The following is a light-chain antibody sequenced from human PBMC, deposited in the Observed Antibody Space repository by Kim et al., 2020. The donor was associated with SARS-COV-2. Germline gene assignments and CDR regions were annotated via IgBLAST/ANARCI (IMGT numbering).Light chain of an antibody. Sequence: VAPGKAARSTCGGNNIGSKSVHWYQQKPGQAPVLVIYYDRDRPSGIPERSSGSNSGNTATLTISRVEAGDEADYYCQVWDSSSVVFGGGTQLTVL. CDR3: QVWDSSSVV. J-gene: IGLJ2*01. CDR1: NIGSKS. CDR2: YDR. V-gene: IGLV3-21*04.